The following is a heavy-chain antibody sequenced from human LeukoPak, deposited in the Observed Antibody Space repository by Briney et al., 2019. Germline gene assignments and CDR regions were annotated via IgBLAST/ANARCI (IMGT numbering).Heavy chain of an antibody. V-gene: IGHV4-61*08. J-gene: IGHJ4*02. Sequence: KPSQTLSLTCTVSGGSMSSGGYYWTWIRQPPGKGLEWIGYIYDSGSTNYNPSLKGRVTISVDTSKNQFSLKLSSVTAADTAVYYCARRSYEPYYFDYWGQGTLVSVSS. D-gene: IGHD2-21*01. CDR3: ARRSYEPYYFDY. CDR2: IYDSGST. CDR1: GGSMSSGGYY.